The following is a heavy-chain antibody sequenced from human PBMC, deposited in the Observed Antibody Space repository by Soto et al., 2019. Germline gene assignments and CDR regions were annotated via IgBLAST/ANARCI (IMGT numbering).Heavy chain of an antibody. J-gene: IGHJ6*02. CDR2: IIPIFGTA. D-gene: IGHD3-22*01. Sequence: QVQLVQSGAEVKKPGSPVKVSCKASGGTFSSYAISWVRQAPGQGLEWMGGIIPIFGTANYAQKFQGRVTITADESTSTAYMELSSLRSEDTAVYYCARHDSSGYYYPNYYYYGMDVWGQGTTVTVSS. CDR1: GGTFSSYA. CDR3: ARHDSSGYYYPNYYYYGMDV. V-gene: IGHV1-69*01.